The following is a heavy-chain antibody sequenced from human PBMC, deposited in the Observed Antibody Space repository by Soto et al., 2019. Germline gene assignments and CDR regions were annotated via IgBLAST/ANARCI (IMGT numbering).Heavy chain of an antibody. CDR3: TTGWVHIDR. CDR2: VKSKKDGGAR. Sequence: EAQLVESGGGLVKPGGSLRLSCVVSGFAPSDAWMNWVRQAPGKGLEWIGRVKSKKDGGAREHAAPLKGRFSISSDDSQKTLFLEMKSLRTEDTAVYYCTTGWVHIDRWGQGTPVTVSS. J-gene: IGHJ5*02. V-gene: IGHV3-15*07. D-gene: IGHD3-16*01. CDR1: GFAPSDAW.